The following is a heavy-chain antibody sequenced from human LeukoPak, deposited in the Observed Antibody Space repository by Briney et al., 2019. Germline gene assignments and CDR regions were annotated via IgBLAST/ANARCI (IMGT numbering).Heavy chain of an antibody. D-gene: IGHD3-22*01. CDR2: ISYDGSNK. V-gene: IGHV3-30*04. CDR3: ARSRSGYYEDY. J-gene: IGHJ4*02. Sequence: GGSLRLSCAASGFTFSSYAMHWVRQAPGKGLEWVAVISYDGSNKYYADSVKGRFTISGDNAKNSLSLQVNSLSAEDTAVYYCARSRSGYYEDYWGQGTLVTVSS. CDR1: GFTFSSYA.